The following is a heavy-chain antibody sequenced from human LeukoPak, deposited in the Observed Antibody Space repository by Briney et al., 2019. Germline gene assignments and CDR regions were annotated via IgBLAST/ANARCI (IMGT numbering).Heavy chain of an antibody. V-gene: IGHV3-7*04. D-gene: IGHD6-19*01. CDR3: ARGHTSGWSNFDC. Sequence: PGGSLRLSCAASGFTFNNYWMRWVRQAPGKGLEWVANIKQDGSEKYYVDSVKGRFTISRDNAKNSLYLQMNSLRAEDTAVYYCARGHTSGWSNFDCWGLGTLVTVSS. CDR1: GFTFNNYW. CDR2: IKQDGSEK. J-gene: IGHJ4*02.